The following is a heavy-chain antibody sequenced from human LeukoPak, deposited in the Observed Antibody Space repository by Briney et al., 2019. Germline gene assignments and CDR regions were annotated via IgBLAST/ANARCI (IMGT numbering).Heavy chain of an antibody. J-gene: IGHJ5*02. Sequence: SQTLSLTCAISGDSVSSNSAAWNWIKQSPSSGLECLGRTYYRSNWYTDYALSVKSRITINPDTSKNQFSLQLNSVTPEDTAMYDCGREYSRNLGDPWGEGTLGTVSS. CDR3: GREYSRNLGDP. CDR1: GDSVSSNSAA. V-gene: IGHV6-1*01. D-gene: IGHD1-26*01. CDR2: TYYRSNWYT.